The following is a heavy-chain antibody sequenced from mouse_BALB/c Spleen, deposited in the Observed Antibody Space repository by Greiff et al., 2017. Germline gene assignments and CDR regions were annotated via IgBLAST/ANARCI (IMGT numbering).Heavy chain of an antibody. CDR1: GFSLTSYG. CDR2: IWAGGST. J-gene: IGHJ4*01. D-gene: IGHD1-1*01. Sequence: QVHVKQSGPGLVAPSQSLSITCTVSGFSLTSYGVHWVRQPPGKGLEWLGVIWAGGSTNYNSALMSRLSISKDNSKSQVFLKMNSLQTDDTAMYYWARVPHYGSSSNDAMDYWGQGTSVTVSS. CDR3: ARVPHYGSSSNDAMDY. V-gene: IGHV2-9*02.